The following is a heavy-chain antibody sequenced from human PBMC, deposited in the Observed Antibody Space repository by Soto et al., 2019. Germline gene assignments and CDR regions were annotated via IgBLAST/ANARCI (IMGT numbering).Heavy chain of an antibody. CDR3: ARDKLESVAGIHHWYYFDY. CDR1: GGSISSYY. Sequence: SETLSLTCTVSGGSISSYYWSWIRQPPGKGLEWIGYIYYSGSTNYNPSLKSRVTISVDTSKNQFSLKLSSVTAADTAVYYCARDKLESVAGIHHWYYFDYWGQGTLVTVSS. J-gene: IGHJ4*02. V-gene: IGHV4-59*01. CDR2: IYYSGST. D-gene: IGHD6-19*01.